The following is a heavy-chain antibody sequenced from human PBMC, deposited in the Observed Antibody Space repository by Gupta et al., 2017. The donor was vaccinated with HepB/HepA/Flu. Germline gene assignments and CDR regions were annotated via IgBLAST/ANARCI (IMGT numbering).Heavy chain of an antibody. D-gene: IGHD6-13*01. Sequence: QVQLVESGGRLVKPGGSLRLSCEASGFTFSDYYLRWIRQAPGTGLEWVSYISSSGTTIYYADSVKGRFTISRDNAKNSLYLQMNSLRAGDTAFYYCARVPYSSSSYEYYFDYWGQGTLVTVSS. J-gene: IGHJ4*02. CDR1: GFTFSDYY. CDR2: ISSSGTTI. V-gene: IGHV3-11*01. CDR3: ARVPYSSSSYEYYFDY.